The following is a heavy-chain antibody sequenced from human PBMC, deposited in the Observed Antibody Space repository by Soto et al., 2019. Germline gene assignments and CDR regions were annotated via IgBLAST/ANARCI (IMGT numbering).Heavy chain of an antibody. J-gene: IGHJ1*01. Sequence: GWSLRLSCAASGFTFINAWMSWVRQAPGKGLEWVGRIKSKTDGGTTDYAAPVKGRFTISRDDSKNTLYLQMNSLKTEDTAVYYCTTTDPKYCSGGSCQRAEYFQHWGQGTLVTVSS. CDR3: TTTDPKYCSGGSCQRAEYFQH. CDR1: GFTFINAW. CDR2: IKSKTDGGTT. D-gene: IGHD2-15*01. V-gene: IGHV3-15*01.